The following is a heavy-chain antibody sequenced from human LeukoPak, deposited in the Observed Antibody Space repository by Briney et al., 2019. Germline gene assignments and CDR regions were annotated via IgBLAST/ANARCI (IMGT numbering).Heavy chain of an antibody. CDR3: ARGGQGGYDSVYYYYYYYMDV. CDR1: GGSISSGGYY. J-gene: IGHJ6*03. CDR2: IYYSGST. Sequence: SETLSLTCTVSGGSISSGGYYWSWIRQHPGKGLEWIGYIYYSGSTYYNPSLKSRVTISVDTSKNQFSLKLSSVTAADTAVYYCARGGQGGYDSVYYYYYYYMDVWGKGTTVTVSS. D-gene: IGHD5-12*01. V-gene: IGHV4-31*03.